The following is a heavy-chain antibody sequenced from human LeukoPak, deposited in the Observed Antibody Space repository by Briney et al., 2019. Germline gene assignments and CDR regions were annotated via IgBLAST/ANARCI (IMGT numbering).Heavy chain of an antibody. CDR2: ISGSGGST. CDR1: GFTFSSYA. J-gene: IGHJ4*02. CDR3: AREGRRAAAGSFDY. V-gene: IGHV3-23*01. D-gene: IGHD6-13*01. Sequence: GGSLRLSCAASGFTFSSYAMSWVRQAPGKGLEWVSAISGSGGSTYYADSVKGRFTISRDNAKNSLYLQMNSLRAEDTAVYYCAREGRRAAAGSFDYWGQGTLVTVSS.